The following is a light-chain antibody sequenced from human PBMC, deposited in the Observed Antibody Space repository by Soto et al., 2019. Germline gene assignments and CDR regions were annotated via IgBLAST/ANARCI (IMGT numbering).Light chain of an antibody. CDR2: GAS. J-gene: IGKJ1*01. V-gene: IGKV3-15*01. CDR3: QQYNNWPRT. CDR1: QSVSNN. Sequence: IVMTQSPATLSVSPGERATLSCRASQSVSNNLAWYQQKPGQAPRLLIYGASPRATGIPARFSGSGSGTEFTLTISSLQSEDFALYYCQQYNNWPRTFGQGTKVDIK.